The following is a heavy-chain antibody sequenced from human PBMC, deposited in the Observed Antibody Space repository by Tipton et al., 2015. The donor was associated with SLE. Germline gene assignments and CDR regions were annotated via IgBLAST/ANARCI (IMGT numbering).Heavy chain of an antibody. CDR1: GVSITNSY. D-gene: IGHD1-1*01. Sequence: TLSLICSVSGVSITNSYWSWIRQPPGKGLEWIGYIYYSSYTNYNPSLKSRVTISVDTSKNQFSLKLSSVTAADTAVYYCARGILEPGDYWGQGTLVTVSS. J-gene: IGHJ4*02. CDR2: IYYSSYT. CDR3: ARGILEPGDY. V-gene: IGHV4-59*12.